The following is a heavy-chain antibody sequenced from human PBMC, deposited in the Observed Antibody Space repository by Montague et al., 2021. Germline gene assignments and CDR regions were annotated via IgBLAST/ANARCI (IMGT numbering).Heavy chain of an antibody. D-gene: IGHD3-10*01. CDR2: MFYGGAT. Sequence: SETLSLTCTVSSGSIFHAHWSWVRQPPGKGLEWLGSMFYGGATSNNPSLKSRVPMSIDTSTNQFSLKLSFVTAADTAVYYCAKQDYFVSGTSYKGFDPWGQGILVTVSS. CDR1: SGSIFHAH. CDR3: AKQDYFVSGTSYKGFDP. V-gene: IGHV4-59*08. J-gene: IGHJ5*02.